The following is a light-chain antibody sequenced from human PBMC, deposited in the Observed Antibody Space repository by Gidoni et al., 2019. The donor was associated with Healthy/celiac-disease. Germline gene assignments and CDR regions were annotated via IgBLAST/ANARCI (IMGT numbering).Light chain of an antibody. V-gene: IGKV4-1*01. Sequence: DIVMTHSPDFLAASLGERATINCKSSQSVLYSSNNKNYLAWYQQKPGQPPKLLIYWASTRESGVPDRFSGSGSGTDFTLTISSLQAEDVAVYYCQQYYSTPPTFGQGTKVEIK. CDR2: WAS. J-gene: IGKJ1*01. CDR3: QQYYSTPPT. CDR1: QSVLYSSNNKNY.